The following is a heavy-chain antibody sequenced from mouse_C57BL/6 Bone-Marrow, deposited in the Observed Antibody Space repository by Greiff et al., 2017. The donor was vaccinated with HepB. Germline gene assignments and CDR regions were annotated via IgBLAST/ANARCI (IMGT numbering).Heavy chain of an antibody. CDR1: GYTFTNYW. J-gene: IGHJ4*01. Sequence: LQESGAELVRPGTSVKMSCKASGYTFTNYWIGWAKQRPGHGLEWIGDIYPGGGYTNYNEKFKGKATLTADKSSSTAYMQFSSLTSEDSAIYYCARILSEAMDYWGQGTSVTVSS. D-gene: IGHD6-5*01. V-gene: IGHV1-63*01. CDR3: ARILSEAMDY. CDR2: IYPGGGYT.